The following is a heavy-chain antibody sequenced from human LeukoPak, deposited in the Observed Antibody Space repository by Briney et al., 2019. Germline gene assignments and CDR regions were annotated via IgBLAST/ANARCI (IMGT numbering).Heavy chain of an antibody. V-gene: IGHV1-24*01. J-gene: IGHJ4*02. CDR2: FDPEDGET. D-gene: IGHD3-10*01. Sequence: ASVKVSCKVSGYTLTELSMHWVRQAPGKGLEWMGGFDPEDGETIYAQKFQGRVTMTRNTSISTAYMELSSLRSEDTAVYYCAKDADDYYGSGNCFDYWGQGTLVTVSS. CDR1: GYTLTELS. CDR3: AKDADDYYGSGNCFDY.